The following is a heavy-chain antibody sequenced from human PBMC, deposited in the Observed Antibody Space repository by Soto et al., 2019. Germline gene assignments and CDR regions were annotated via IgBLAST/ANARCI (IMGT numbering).Heavy chain of an antibody. D-gene: IGHD2-15*01. V-gene: IGHV3-30*03. CDR3: DMHIYGGSSRFDY. CDR1: GFTFSNNG. CDR2: ISSDGINK. Sequence: QVQLVESGGGAVQPGRSLRLSCAASGFTFSNNGIHWVRQAPGKGLGWVAVISSDGINKYYADSVKGRSTISRDNSKNSLFLQMNSLRVEDTAVYYCDMHIYGGSSRFDYWGQGTLVTVSS. J-gene: IGHJ4*02.